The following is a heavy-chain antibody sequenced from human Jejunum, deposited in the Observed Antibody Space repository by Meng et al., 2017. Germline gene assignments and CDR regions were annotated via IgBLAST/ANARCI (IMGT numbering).Heavy chain of an antibody. Sequence: QLLLVCAGLLTPSVTLPIICVVDGGSFSDHYLTCIRQPPGKGLEWIGDIHPSGRTYYSPSLQSRVTITLDTSKNQFSLTLNSVTAADTAVYYCARGDDWAKSGNFWGQGTLVTVSS. CDR3: ARGDDWAKSGNF. CDR2: IHPSGRT. J-gene: IGHJ4*02. V-gene: IGHV4-34*01. CDR1: GGSFSDHY. D-gene: IGHD3-9*01.